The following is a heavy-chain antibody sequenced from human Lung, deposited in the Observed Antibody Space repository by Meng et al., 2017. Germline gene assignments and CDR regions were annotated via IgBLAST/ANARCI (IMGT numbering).Heavy chain of an antibody. CDR2: INPKSGDT. CDR1: GYNFPDYY. D-gene: IGHD6-13*01. V-gene: IGHV1-2*06. J-gene: IGHJ4*02. Sequence: QGQLVQSGAEGKKPRPSGKVSCKPAGYNFPDYYIHWVRRAPGQGLEWMGRINPKSGDTHYAQKFQARVTMTGDTSISTAYMELSGLRSDDTAMYYCARDEDISAAGKLFGDYWGQGTLVTVSS. CDR3: ARDEDISAAGKLFGDY.